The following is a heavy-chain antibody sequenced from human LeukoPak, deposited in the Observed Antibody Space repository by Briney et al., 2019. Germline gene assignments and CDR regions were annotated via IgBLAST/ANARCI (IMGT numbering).Heavy chain of an antibody. CDR2: RNPNSGRT. Sequence: GASVTVAYKASGYTFTNYDINWVRQAPGPGLEWMGWRNPNSGRTGFAQKFQGRLTMNADTSISTAYMELSSLTSDDTAVYYCARGPVSTHGMDVWGQGTTVTVSS. CDR3: ARGPVSTHGMDV. V-gene: IGHV1-8*01. D-gene: IGHD6-13*01. CDR1: GYTFTNYD. J-gene: IGHJ6*02.